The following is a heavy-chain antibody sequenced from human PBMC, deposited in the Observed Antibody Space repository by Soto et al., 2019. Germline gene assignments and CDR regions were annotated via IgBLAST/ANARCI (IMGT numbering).Heavy chain of an antibody. Sequence: TSVKVSCKASGGTFSSYAISWVRQAPGQGLEWMGGIIPIFGIANYAQKFQGRVTITADKSTSTAYMELSSLRSEDTAVYYCARGVREGYNNYGGFDYWGQGTLVTVSS. CDR1: GGTFSSYA. J-gene: IGHJ4*02. D-gene: IGHD1-1*01. CDR2: IIPIFGIA. CDR3: ARGVREGYNNYGGFDY. V-gene: IGHV1-69*10.